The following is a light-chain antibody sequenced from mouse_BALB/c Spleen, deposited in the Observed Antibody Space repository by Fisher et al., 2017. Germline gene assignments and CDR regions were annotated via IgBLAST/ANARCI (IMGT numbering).Light chain of an antibody. CDR1: QSISDY. CDR3: QNGHSFPFT. CDR2: YAS. J-gene: IGKJ4*01. V-gene: IGKV5-39*01. Sequence: DIVLTQTPATLSVTPGDRVSLSCRASQSISDYLHWYQQKSHESPRLLIKYASQSISGIPSRFSGSGSGSDFTLSINSVEPEDVGVYYCQNGHSFPFTFGSGTKVEIK.